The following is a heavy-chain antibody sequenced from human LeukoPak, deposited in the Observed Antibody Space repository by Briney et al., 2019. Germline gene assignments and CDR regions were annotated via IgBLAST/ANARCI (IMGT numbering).Heavy chain of an antibody. CDR1: VFTVSSNY. CDR2: IYSGSST. D-gene: IGHD3-16*01. Sequence: GGTLRLSCAVSVFTVSSNYMSGVRQAPGKGLEWVSVIYSGSSTYYADSVKGRFTISRDNFKNMLYLQMNNLRAEDTAVYYCARGGTRVAFDFWGQGTMVTVSS. V-gene: IGHV3-66*01. J-gene: IGHJ3*01. CDR3: ARGGTRVAFDF.